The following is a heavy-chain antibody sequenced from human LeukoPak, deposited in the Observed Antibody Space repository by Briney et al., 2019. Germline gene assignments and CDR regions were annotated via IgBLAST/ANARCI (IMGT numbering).Heavy chain of an antibody. Sequence: SETLSLTCTVSGGSISSYYWSWIRQPPGKGLEWIGYIYYSGSTNYNPSLKSRVTISVDTSKNQFSPKLSSVTAADTAVYYCARGVVTAEDAFDIWGQGTMVTVSS. J-gene: IGHJ3*02. CDR2: IYYSGST. V-gene: IGHV4-59*01. CDR1: GGSISSYY. CDR3: ARGVVTAEDAFDI. D-gene: IGHD2-21*02.